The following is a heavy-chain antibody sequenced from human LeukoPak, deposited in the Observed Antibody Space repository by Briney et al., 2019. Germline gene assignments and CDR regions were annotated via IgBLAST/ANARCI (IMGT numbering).Heavy chain of an antibody. D-gene: IGHD3-22*01. Sequence: SETLSLTCTVSGGSISSYYWSWIRQPPGKGLEWIGYIYYSGSTNYNPSLKSRVTISVDTSKNQFSLKLSSVTAADTAVYYCASTTDYYDSSGYTPDDAFDIWGQGTMVTVSS. CDR2: IYYSGST. CDR3: ASTTDYYDSSGYTPDDAFDI. J-gene: IGHJ3*02. CDR1: GGSISSYY. V-gene: IGHV4-59*12.